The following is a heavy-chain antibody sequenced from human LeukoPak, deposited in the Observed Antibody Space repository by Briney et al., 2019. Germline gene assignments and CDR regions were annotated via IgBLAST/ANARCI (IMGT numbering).Heavy chain of an antibody. V-gene: IGHV3-23*01. CDR2: ISGSGGST. J-gene: IGHJ3*02. CDR3: AKPLSPNPGDAFDI. CDR1: GFTFSNYA. Sequence: GGSLRLSCAASGFTFSNYAMTWVRQGPGKGLEWVSAISGSGGSTYYADSVKGRFTISRDNSKNTLYLQMNSLRAEDTAVYYCAKPLSPNPGDAFDIWGQGTMVTVSS. D-gene: IGHD2-8*01.